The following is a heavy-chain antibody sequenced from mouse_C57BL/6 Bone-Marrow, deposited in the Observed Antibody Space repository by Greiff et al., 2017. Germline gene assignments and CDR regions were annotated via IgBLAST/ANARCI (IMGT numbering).Heavy chain of an antibody. CDR2: IWSGGST. CDR3: ARNPRFAY. Sequence: VKLLESGPGLVQPSQSLSITCTVSGFSLTSYGVHWVRQSPGKGLEWLGVIWSGGSTDYNAAFISRLSISKDNSKSQVFFKMNSLQADDTAIYYCARNPRFAYWGQGTLVTVSA. J-gene: IGHJ3*01. CDR1: GFSLTSYG. V-gene: IGHV2-2*01.